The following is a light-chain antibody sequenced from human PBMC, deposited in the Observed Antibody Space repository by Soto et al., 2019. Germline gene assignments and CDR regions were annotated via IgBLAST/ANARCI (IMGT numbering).Light chain of an antibody. CDR2: YAS. CDR1: QSVSSY. V-gene: IGKV3-11*01. CDR3: QQRSNWPGFT. Sequence: EIVLTQSPATLSLSPGERATLSCRASQSVSSYLAWYQQKPGQAPRLLIYYASNRATGIPARFSGSGSGTDFTLTISSLEPEDFAVYYCQQRSNWPGFTFGPGPKVDIK. J-gene: IGKJ3*01.